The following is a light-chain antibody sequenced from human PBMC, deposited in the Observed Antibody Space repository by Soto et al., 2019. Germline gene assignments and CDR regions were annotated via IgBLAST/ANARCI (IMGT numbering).Light chain of an antibody. CDR1: QSLVYSDGNTY. J-gene: IGKJ5*01. CDR2: GAS. Sequence: DVVMTQSPLSLPVTLGQPASISCRSSQSLVYSDGNTYLNWYQQKPGQAPRLLIYGASTRATGLPVRFSGSGSGTQFTLTISSLQSEEFAVYYCQQYNDWPITFGQGTRLEIK. V-gene: IGKV2-30*01. CDR3: QQYNDWPIT.